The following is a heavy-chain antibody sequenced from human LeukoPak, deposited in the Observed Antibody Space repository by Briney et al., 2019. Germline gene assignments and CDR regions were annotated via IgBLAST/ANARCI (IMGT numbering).Heavy chain of an antibody. CDR3: AREPSAFAGYFDY. CDR2: IEGDGSST. V-gene: IGHV3-74*01. Sequence: GGSLRLSCAASGFTFRTYWMHWVRQAPGKGLVWVSRIEGDGSSTNYADSVKGRFTISRDNAKNTLYLQMDSLRAEDTAVYYCAREPSAFAGYFDYWGRGTLVTVSS. D-gene: IGHD3-10*01. CDR1: GFTFRTYW. J-gene: IGHJ4*02.